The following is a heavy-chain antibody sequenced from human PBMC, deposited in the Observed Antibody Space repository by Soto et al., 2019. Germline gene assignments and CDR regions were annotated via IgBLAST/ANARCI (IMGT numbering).Heavy chain of an antibody. CDR1: GFTFGTYG. J-gene: IGHJ4*02. Sequence: VQLVESGGGLVPPGGSLRLSCAASGFTFGTYGMNWGRQAPGKGQEGVSYLSSSSGTIYYADSVKGRFTISRDNAKNSLYLNMNSLRDEDAAVYSCARQAARLVFCDYWGQGTLVTVSS. V-gene: IGHV3-48*02. D-gene: IGHD6-6*01. CDR2: LSSSSGTI. CDR3: ARQAARLVFCDY.